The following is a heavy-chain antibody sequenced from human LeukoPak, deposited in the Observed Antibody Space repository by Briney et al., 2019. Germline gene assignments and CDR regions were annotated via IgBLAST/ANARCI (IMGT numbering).Heavy chain of an antibody. D-gene: IGHD5-24*01. CDR2: ISSSGRFT. CDR1: GFTFSNHA. J-gene: IGHJ4*02. V-gene: IGHV3-23*01. CDR3: ARRRRDNAPTIDY. Sequence: GGSLRLSCAASGFTFSNHAMTWVRQAPGKGLEWVSSISSSGRFTYSADSVKGRFTISRDNSKNTLYLQMNSLRVEDTALYYCARRRRDNAPTIDYWGQGTLVTDSS.